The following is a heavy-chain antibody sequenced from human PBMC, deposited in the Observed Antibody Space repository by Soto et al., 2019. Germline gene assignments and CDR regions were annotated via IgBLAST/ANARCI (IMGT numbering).Heavy chain of an antibody. V-gene: IGHV6-1*01. CDR1: GDSVSSNSAA. Sequence: PSQTLSLTCDISGDSVSSNSAAWNWIRQTPSRGLEWLGRTYYRSKWYINYAVSVKSRITVNPDTSKNQFSLQLNSVTPEDTAVYYCARGSWDDVTGHYYMDVRGKGTTVTGSS. J-gene: IGHJ6*03. D-gene: IGHD1-1*01. CDR2: TYYRSKWYI. CDR3: ARGSWDDVTGHYYMDV.